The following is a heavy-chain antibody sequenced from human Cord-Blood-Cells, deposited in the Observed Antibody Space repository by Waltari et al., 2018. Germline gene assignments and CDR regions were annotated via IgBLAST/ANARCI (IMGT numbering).Heavy chain of an antibody. CDR1: GFTFSSYA. D-gene: IGHD6-19*01. Sequence: QVQLVESGGGVVQPGRSLRLSCAASGFTFSSYAMHWVLQAPGKGLEWVAVISYDGSNKYYADSVKGRFTISRDNSKNTLYLQMNSLRAEDTAVYYCARDPPGKQWLVPDYWGQGTLVTVSS. V-gene: IGHV3-30*04. CDR3: ARDPPGKQWLVPDY. J-gene: IGHJ4*02. CDR2: ISYDGSNK.